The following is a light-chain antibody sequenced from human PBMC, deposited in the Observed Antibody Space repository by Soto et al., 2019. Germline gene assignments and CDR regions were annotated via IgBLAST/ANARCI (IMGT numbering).Light chain of an antibody. CDR2: GNK. CDR1: SSNIGAGYD. V-gene: IGLV1-40*01. J-gene: IGLJ3*02. CDR3: QSYDSSLSAWV. Sequence: QPVLTQPPSVSGARGQRVSISCTGSSSNIGAGYDVHWYQQIPGKAPKLLIYGNKIRPSGVPDRISGSKSGTSASLAITGLQAEDEADYYCQSYDSSLSAWVFGGGTKVTVL.